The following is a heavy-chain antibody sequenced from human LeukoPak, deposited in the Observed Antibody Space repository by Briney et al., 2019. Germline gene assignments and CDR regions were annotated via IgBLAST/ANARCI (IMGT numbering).Heavy chain of an antibody. CDR1: GFTFSSYA. D-gene: IGHD3-10*01. CDR2: ISGGSGST. V-gene: IGHV3-23*01. J-gene: IGHJ4*02. CDR3: AKGFAGGVNY. Sequence: LRGGSLRLSCAASGFTFSSYAMTWVRQAPGKGLEWVSTISGGSGSTHYADSVKGRFTISRDNSKNTLYVQMNSLRVEDTAVYYCAKGFAGGVNYWGQGTLITVSS.